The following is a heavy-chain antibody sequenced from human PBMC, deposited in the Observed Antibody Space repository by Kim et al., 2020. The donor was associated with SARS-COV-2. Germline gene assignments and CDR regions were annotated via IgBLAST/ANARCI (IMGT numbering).Heavy chain of an antibody. V-gene: IGHV1-18*01. D-gene: IGHD2-21*02. Sequence: ASVKVSCTASGYTFTNSAINWVRQAPGQGLEWMGWINTNNGNTNYAQNLQGRVAMTTDTSASTAYLQLRSLKSDDTAVYYCASRTGGSGDVEGHYW. CDR3: ASRTGGSGDVEGHY. CDR1: GYTFTNSA. J-gene: IGHJ4*01. CDR2: INTNNGNT.